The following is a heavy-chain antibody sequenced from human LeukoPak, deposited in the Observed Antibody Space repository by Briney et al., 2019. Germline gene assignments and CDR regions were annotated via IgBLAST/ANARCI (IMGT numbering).Heavy chain of an antibody. CDR2: ISAYNGNT. CDR3: ARVPDTLYYMDV. V-gene: IGHV1-18*01. J-gene: IGHJ6*03. Sequence: RASVKVSCKASGYTFTSYDINWVRQATGQGLEWMGWISAYNGNTNYAQKLQGRVTMTTDTSTSTAYMELRSLRSDDTAVYYCARVPDTLYYMDVWGKGTTVTVSS. D-gene: IGHD5-18*01. CDR1: GYTFTSYD.